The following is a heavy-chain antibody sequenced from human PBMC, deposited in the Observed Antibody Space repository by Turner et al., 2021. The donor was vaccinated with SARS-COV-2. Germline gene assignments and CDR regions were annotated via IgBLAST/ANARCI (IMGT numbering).Heavy chain of an antibody. J-gene: IGHJ4*02. CDR2: TSYDGSNK. CDR1: GFTFSSYG. Sequence: QVQLVASGGGVVQPGRSLRLSCTASGFTFSSYGMHCVRQAPGKGLEWVAVTSYDGSNKYYADSVKGRFTISRDNSKNTLYLQMNSLRAEDTAVYYCAKQQGLYSNPMYYFDYWGQGTLVTVSS. D-gene: IGHD4-4*01. V-gene: IGHV3-30*18. CDR3: AKQQGLYSNPMYYFDY.